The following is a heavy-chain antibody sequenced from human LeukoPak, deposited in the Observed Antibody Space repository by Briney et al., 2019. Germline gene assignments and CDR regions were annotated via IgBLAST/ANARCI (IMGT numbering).Heavy chain of an antibody. CDR3: ARGGLSTVYWNFDL. V-gene: IGHV4-38-2*02. CDR1: XXXISSGXX. D-gene: IGHD4-17*01. Sequence: VSXXXISSGXXXXXXXXXXGXXREXIGSIYHSGSTYYHPSLKSRVTMSVDTSRNQFSLKLNSVAAADTAVYYCARGGLSTVYWNFDLWGRGTLVTVSS. J-gene: IGHJ2*01. CDR2: IYHSGST.